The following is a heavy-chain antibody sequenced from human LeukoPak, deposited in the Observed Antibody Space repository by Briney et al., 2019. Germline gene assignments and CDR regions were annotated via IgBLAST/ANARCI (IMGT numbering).Heavy chain of an antibody. CDR1: GFTFSSYA. CDR2: ISYDGSNK. V-gene: IGHV3-30-3*01. CDR3: ARESAAAGERGYYFDY. J-gene: IGHJ4*02. Sequence: GGSLRLSCAASGFTFSSYAMHWVRQAPGKGLEWVAVISYDGSNKYYADSVKGRFTISRDNSKNTLYLQMNSLRAEDTAVYYCARESAAAGERGYYFDYWGQGTLVTVSS. D-gene: IGHD6-13*01.